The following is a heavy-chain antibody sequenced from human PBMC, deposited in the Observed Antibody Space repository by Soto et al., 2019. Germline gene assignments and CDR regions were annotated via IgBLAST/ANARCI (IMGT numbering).Heavy chain of an antibody. J-gene: IGHJ4*02. CDR2: ISWNSGSI. CDR1: GFTFDDYA. CDR3: AKDSGSYHLDY. D-gene: IGHD1-26*01. V-gene: IGHV3-9*01. Sequence: GGSLRLSCAASGFTFDDYAMHWVRQAPGKGLEWVSGISWNSGSIGYADSVKGRFTISRDNAKNSLYLQMNSLRAEDTALYYCAKDSGSYHLDYWGQGTLVTVSS.